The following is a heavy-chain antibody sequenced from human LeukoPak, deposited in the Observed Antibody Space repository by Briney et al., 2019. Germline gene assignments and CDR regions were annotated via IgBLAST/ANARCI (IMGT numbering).Heavy chain of an antibody. CDR1: GYTFTSYY. J-gene: IGHJ4*02. V-gene: IGHV1-46*01. CDR3: ARHSRRHSPGGY. CDR2: INPSGGST. D-gene: IGHD3-16*01. Sequence: GASVKVSCKASGYTFTSYYMHWVRQAPGQGLEWMGIINPSGGSTSYAQKFQGRVTISVDTSKNQFSLKLSSVTAADTAVYYCARHSRRHSPGGYWGQGTLVTVSS.